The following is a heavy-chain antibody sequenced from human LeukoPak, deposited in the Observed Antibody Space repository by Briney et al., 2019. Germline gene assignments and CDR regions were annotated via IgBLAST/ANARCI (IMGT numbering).Heavy chain of an antibody. Sequence: PGGSLRLSCAASGFTFDDYAMHWVRQAPGKGLEWVSLISWDGGSTYYADSVKGRFTISRDNSKNSLYLQMNSLRAEDTALYYCAKDVLRSAWYYGMDVWGKGTTVTVSS. CDR1: GFTFDDYA. D-gene: IGHD5-12*01. CDR3: AKDVLRSAWYYGMDV. V-gene: IGHV3-43D*04. J-gene: IGHJ6*04. CDR2: ISWDGGST.